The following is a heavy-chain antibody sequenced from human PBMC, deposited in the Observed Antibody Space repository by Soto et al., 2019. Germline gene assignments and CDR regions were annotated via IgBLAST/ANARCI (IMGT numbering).Heavy chain of an antibody. CDR1: GGSISSGDYY. CDR3: ARGRYSTDLSKYYYYGMDV. Sequence: QVQLQESGPGLVKPSQTLSLTCTVSGGSISSGDYYWSWIRQPPGKGLEWIGYIYYSGSTYYNPSLKSRVTISVDTSKNQFSLKLSSVTAADTAGYYCARGRYSTDLSKYYYYGMDVWGQGTTVTVSS. J-gene: IGHJ6*02. D-gene: IGHD4-4*01. CDR2: IYYSGST. V-gene: IGHV4-30-4*01.